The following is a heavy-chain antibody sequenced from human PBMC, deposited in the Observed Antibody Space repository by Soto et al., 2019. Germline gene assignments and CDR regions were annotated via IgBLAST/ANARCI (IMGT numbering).Heavy chain of an antibody. D-gene: IGHD2-2*01. CDR3: AKDRSCSSTSCKYNWFDP. V-gene: IGHV3-23*01. CDR2: ISGSGGST. CDR1: GFTFTNYA. J-gene: IGHJ5*02. Sequence: TGGSLRLSCAASGFTFTNYAMSWVRQAPGKGLEWVSAISGSGGSTYYADSVKGRFTISRDNSKNTLYLQMNSLRAEDTAVYYCAKDRSCSSTSCKYNWFDPWGQGTLVTVSS.